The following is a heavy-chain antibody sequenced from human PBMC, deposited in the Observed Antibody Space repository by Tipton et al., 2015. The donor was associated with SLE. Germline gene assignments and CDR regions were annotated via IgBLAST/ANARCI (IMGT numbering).Heavy chain of an antibody. V-gene: IGHV4-59*01. CDR2: IYYSGST. Sequence: TLSLTCTVSGGSISNYYWNWIRPPPGKGLEWIGNIYYSGSTNYNPSLPSRVIISVDTSKSQFSLKLSSVTAADAAGYYCAGETYYSYSSDLNAFDIWGQGTMVTVSS. J-gene: IGHJ3*02. CDR3: AGETYYSYSSDLNAFDI. CDR1: GGSISNYY. D-gene: IGHD3-22*01.